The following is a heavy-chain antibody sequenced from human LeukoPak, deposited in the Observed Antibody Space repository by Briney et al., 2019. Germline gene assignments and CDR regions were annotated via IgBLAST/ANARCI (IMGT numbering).Heavy chain of an antibody. V-gene: IGHV1-2*02. J-gene: IGHJ4*02. CDR2: INPNSGGT. Sequence: ASVKVSCKASGYTFTGYYMHWVRQAPGQGLEWMGWINPNSGGTNHAQKFQGRVTMTRDTSISTAYMELSRLRSDDTAVYYCARDRPLDADDYYGFYYFDYWGQGTLVAVSS. CDR3: ARDRPLDADDYYGFYYFDY. CDR1: GYTFTGYY. D-gene: IGHD3-10*01.